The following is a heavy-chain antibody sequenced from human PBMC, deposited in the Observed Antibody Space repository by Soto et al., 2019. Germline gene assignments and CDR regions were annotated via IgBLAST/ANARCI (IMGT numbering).Heavy chain of an antibody. CDR3: ARDVESH. Sequence: GGSLRLSCAASGFTFSSYWMHWVRQAPGKGLVWVSRINGDGSSTYIYYADSVKGRFTISRDNAKNSLYLQMNSLRAEDTAVYYCARDVESHWGQGTLVTVSS. CDR1: GFTFSSYW. CDR2: INGDGSSTYI. J-gene: IGHJ4*02. V-gene: IGHV3-74*01. D-gene: IGHD1-1*01.